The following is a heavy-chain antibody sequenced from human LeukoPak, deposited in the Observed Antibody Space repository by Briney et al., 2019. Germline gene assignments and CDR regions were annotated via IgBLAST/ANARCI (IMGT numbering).Heavy chain of an antibody. V-gene: IGHV3-9*01. Sequence: PGGSLRLSCAASGFTFDDYAMHWVRQAPGKGLEWVSGISWNSGSIGYADSVKGRFTISRDNAKNSLYLQMNSLRVEDTAVYYCAGGTYYYYYYMDVWGKGTTVTVSS. D-gene: IGHD1/OR15-1a*01. CDR2: ISWNSGSI. CDR1: GFTFDDYA. CDR3: AGGTYYYYYYMDV. J-gene: IGHJ6*03.